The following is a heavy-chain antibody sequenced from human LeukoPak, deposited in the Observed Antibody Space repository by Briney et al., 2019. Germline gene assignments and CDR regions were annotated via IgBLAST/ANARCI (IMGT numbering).Heavy chain of an antibody. V-gene: IGHV4-59*01. Sequence: SETLSLTCTVSGGSISSYYWSWIRQSPGKGLEWIGYIYFTGTTNYNPSLKSRLTISIDTSRNQFSLKLSSATAADTAIYYCVNGGSYLTKWGQGTLVTVSS. CDR2: IYFTGTT. J-gene: IGHJ4*02. CDR3: VNGGSYLTK. CDR1: GGSISSYY. D-gene: IGHD3-10*01.